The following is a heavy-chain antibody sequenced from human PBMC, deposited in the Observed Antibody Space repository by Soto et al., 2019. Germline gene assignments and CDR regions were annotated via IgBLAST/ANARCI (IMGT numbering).Heavy chain of an antibody. Sequence: GWSLGLSCAASGVTFKSYGVHWVRQAPGKGLEWVAVISYDGSNKYYADSVKGRFTISRDNSKNTLYLQMNSLRAEDTAVYYCAKGSTPGIAAAAAPYGMDVWGQGTTVTVSS. D-gene: IGHD6-13*01. CDR2: ISYDGSNK. J-gene: IGHJ6*02. CDR3: AKGSTPGIAAAAAPYGMDV. V-gene: IGHV3-30*18. CDR1: GVTFKSYG.